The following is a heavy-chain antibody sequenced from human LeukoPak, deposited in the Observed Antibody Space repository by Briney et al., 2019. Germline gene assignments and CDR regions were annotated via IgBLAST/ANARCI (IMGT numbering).Heavy chain of an antibody. J-gene: IGHJ3*02. CDR2: IWYDGSNK. V-gene: IGHV3-33*01. Sequence: GGSLRLSCAASGFTFSSYGMHWVRQAPGKGLEWVAVIWYDGSNKYYADSVKGRFTISRDNSKNTLYLQMNSLRAKDTAVYYCARADDSSGYYYDDAFDIWGQGTMVTVSS. D-gene: IGHD3-22*01. CDR3: ARADDSSGYYYDDAFDI. CDR1: GFTFSSYG.